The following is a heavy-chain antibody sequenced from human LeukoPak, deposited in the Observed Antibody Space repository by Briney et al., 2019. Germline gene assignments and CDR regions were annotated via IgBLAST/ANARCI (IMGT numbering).Heavy chain of an antibody. Sequence: GGSLRLSCAASGFTFSSYAMHWVRQAPGKGLEWVAVISYDGSNKYYADSVKGRFTISRDNSKNTLYLQVNSLRAEDTAVYYCARDGSSWAYFDYWGQGTLVTVSS. CDR1: GFTFSSYA. V-gene: IGHV3-30*04. CDR2: ISYDGSNK. J-gene: IGHJ4*02. D-gene: IGHD6-13*01. CDR3: ARDGSSWAYFDY.